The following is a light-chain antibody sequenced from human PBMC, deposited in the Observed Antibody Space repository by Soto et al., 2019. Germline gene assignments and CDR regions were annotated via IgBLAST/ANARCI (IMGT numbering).Light chain of an antibody. CDR2: GAS. CDR3: QQYGSSPWT. J-gene: IGKJ1*01. Sequence: EIVLTQSPGTLSLSPGERATLSCGASQSVTSNYLAWYQQKPGQAPRLLIFGASIRVKGIPDRFIGSGSGTDFTLTLSRLEPEDFAVYYCQQYGSSPWTFGQGTKVDIK. V-gene: IGKV3-20*01. CDR1: QSVTSNY.